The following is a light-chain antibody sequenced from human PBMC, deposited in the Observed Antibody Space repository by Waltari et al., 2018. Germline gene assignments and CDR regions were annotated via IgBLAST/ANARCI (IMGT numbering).Light chain of an antibody. J-gene: IGLJ2*01. CDR2: KDT. CDR3: QSADKTGSHVV. CDR1: VLPKQF. V-gene: IGLV3-25*03. Sequence: SFVLTQPPSLSVSPGQTAKITCSADVLPKQFAYWYLQKPGQAPLLLIHKDTQRPSRVPERFSGSNSGTTVTLTIRGVQAEDEADYYCQSADKTGSHVVFGGGTKLTVL.